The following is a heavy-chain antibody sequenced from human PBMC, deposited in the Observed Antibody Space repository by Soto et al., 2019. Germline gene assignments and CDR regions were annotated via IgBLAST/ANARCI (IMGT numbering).Heavy chain of an antibody. V-gene: IGHV1-18*01. J-gene: IGHJ2*01. CDR1: GCTFTNYG. D-gene: IGHD2-15*01. CDR3: ARCYCSVGSCYSCWHFDL. CDR2: ISAYNGNT. Sequence: QVQLVQSGSEVKKPGASVKVSCKASGCTFTNYGMSWVRQAPGXXXXWMGWISAYNGNTNHAQNFQGRVTMTTDTSTNTAYMELRSLRSDDTAVYYCARCYCSVGSCYSCWHFDLWGRGALVTVSS.